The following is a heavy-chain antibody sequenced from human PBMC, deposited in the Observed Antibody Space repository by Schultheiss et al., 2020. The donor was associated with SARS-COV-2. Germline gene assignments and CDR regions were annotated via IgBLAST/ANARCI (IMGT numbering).Heavy chain of an antibody. J-gene: IGHJ4*02. D-gene: IGHD6-13*01. CDR1: GGSFSGYY. Sequence: SEPLSLTCAVYGGSFSGYYWSWIRQPPGKGLEWIGYIYYSGSTNYNPSLKSRVTISVDTSKNQFSLKLSSVTAADTAVYYCAIISSSSGRDYWGQGTLVTVAS. CDR3: AIISSSSGRDY. CDR2: IYYSGST. V-gene: IGHV4-59*12.